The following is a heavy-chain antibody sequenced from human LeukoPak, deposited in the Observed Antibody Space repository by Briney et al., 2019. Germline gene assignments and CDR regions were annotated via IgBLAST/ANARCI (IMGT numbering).Heavy chain of an antibody. J-gene: IGHJ6*03. Sequence: SETLSLTCTVSGGSLSSYYWSWIRQPPGKGLEWIGYIYYSGSTNCNPSLKSRVTISVDTSKNQFSLKLSSVTAADTAVYYFATYRSTPSCHNYMDVWGKGTTVTVSS. D-gene: IGHD2-2*02. CDR3: ATYRSTPSCHNYMDV. CDR2: IYYSGST. V-gene: IGHV4-59*01. CDR1: GGSLSSYY.